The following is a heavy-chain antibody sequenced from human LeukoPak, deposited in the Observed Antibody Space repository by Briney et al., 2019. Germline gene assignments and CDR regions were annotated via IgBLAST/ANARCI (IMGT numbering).Heavy chain of an antibody. D-gene: IGHD3-10*01. CDR3: ARVTQGGAYFGSGERTVVYYNYGMDV. J-gene: IGHJ6*04. V-gene: IGHV3-23*01. CDR1: GFTFSNYA. Sequence: PGASLRLSCAASGFTFSNYAMTWVRQAPGKGLECVSDISGSGGTTYYADSVKGRFTISRDNSKNTLYLQMNSLRAEDTALYYCARVTQGGAYFGSGERTVVYYNYGMDVWGKGTTVTVSS. CDR2: ISGSGGTT.